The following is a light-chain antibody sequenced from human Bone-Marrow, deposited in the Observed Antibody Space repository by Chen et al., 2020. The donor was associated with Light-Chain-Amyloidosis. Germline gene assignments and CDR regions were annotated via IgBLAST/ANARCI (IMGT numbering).Light chain of an antibody. J-gene: IGLJ2*01. CDR3: GSYAGSNTVV. CDR2: EVN. CDR1: SSDVGNYNL. Sequence: QSALTQPASVSGSPGQSITISCTGSSSDVGNYNLVSWYQQHPGKAPKLMIFEVNKRHSGVSNRFSGSKSGNTASLTISGLLAEDEADYHCGSYAGSNTVVFGGGTKLTVL. V-gene: IGLV2-23*02.